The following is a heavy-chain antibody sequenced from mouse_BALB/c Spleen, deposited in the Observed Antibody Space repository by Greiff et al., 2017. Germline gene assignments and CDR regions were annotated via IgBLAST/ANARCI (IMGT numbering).Heavy chain of an antibody. CDR1: GFSLTSYG. V-gene: IGHV2-2*02. CDR3: THSYTMITARYWYFDV. Sequence: QVQLQQSGPGLVQPSQSLSITCTVSGFSLTSYGVHWVRQSPGKGLEWLGVIWSGGSTDYNAAFISRLSISKDNSKSQVFFKMNSLQANDTAIYYCTHSYTMITARYWYFDVWGAGTTVTVSS. J-gene: IGHJ1*01. D-gene: IGHD2-4*01. CDR2: IWSGGST.